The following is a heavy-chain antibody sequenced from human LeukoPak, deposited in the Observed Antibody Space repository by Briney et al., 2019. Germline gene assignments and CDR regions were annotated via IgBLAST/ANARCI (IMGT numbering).Heavy chain of an antibody. D-gene: IGHD5-24*01. V-gene: IGHV4-59*08. J-gene: IGHJ6*02. CDR2: IYYSGNT. Sequence: SETLSLTCTVSGGSMSSYYGSWIRQPPGKGLEWIGYIYYSGNTNYNPSLKSRVTVSIDTSKNQFSLKLTPVTAADTAVYYCARMAAIGAMDVWGQGTTVTVSS. CDR3: ARMAAIGAMDV. CDR1: GGSMSSYY.